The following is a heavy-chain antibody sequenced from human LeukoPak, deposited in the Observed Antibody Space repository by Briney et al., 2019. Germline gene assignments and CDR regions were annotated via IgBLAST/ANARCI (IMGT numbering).Heavy chain of an antibody. CDR3: AKEVRSSWYAAYNWFDP. D-gene: IGHD6-13*01. CDR1: GFTFSSYA. J-gene: IGHJ5*02. CDR2: ISGSGGST. V-gene: IGHV3-23*01. Sequence: GGSLRLSCAASGFTFSSYAMSWVRQAPGKGLEWVSAISGSGGSTYYADSVKSRFTISRDNSKNTLYLQMNSLRAEDTAVYYCAKEVRSSWYAAYNWFDPWGQGTLVTVSS.